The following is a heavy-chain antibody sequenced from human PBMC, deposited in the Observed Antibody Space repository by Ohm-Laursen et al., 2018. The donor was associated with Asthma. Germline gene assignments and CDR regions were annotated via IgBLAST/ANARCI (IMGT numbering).Heavy chain of an antibody. V-gene: IGHV3-11*01. CDR1: GYSFSLYS. CDR3: AREKTITMIEGFDH. Sequence: GSLRLSCAASGYSFSLYSIHWIRQAPGKGLEWVSYISSSGSTIYYADSVKGRFTISRDNAKNSLYLQMNSLRAEDTAVYYCAREKTITMIEGFDHWGQGTLVTVSS. J-gene: IGHJ4*02. D-gene: IGHD3-22*01. CDR2: ISSSGSTI.